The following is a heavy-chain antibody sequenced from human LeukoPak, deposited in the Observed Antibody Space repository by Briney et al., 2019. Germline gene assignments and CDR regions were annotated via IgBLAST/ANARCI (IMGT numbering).Heavy chain of an antibody. CDR2: INPNSGGT. D-gene: IGHD2-8*01. V-gene: IGHV1-2*02. CDR3: ARAGIDIVLMVYAYYFDY. CDR1: GYTFTGYY. Sequence: ASVKVSCKASGYTFTGYYMHWVRQAPGQGLEWMGWINPNSGGTNYAQKFQGRITMTRDTSISTAYMELSRLRSDDTAVYYCARAGIDIVLMVYAYYFDYWGQGTLVTASS. J-gene: IGHJ4*02.